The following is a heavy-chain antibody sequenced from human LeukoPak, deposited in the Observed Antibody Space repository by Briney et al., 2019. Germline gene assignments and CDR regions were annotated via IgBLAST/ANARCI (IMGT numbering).Heavy chain of an antibody. Sequence: PSQTLSLTCTVSGGSISSGGYYWSWIRQHPGKGLEWIGYIYYSGSTYYNPSLKSRVTMSVDTSKNQFSLKLSSVTAADTAVYYCARVGGESWEPQPHAFDIWVQGTMVTVSS. CDR3: ARVGGESWEPQPHAFDI. CDR1: GGSISSGGYY. J-gene: IGHJ3*02. V-gene: IGHV4-31*03. CDR2: IYYSGST. D-gene: IGHD1-26*01.